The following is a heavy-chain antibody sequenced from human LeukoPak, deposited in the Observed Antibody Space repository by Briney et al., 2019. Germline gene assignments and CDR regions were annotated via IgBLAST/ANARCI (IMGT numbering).Heavy chain of an antibody. CDR2: IYYSGST. J-gene: IGHJ5*02. CDR1: GGSISSYY. D-gene: IGHD3-22*01. CDR3: ARDTSSGYYYDSSGLNWFDP. V-gene: IGHV4-59*12. Sequence: PSETLSLTCTVSGGSISSYYWSWLRQPPGKGLEWIGYIYYSGSTNYNPSLKSRVTISVDTSKNQFSLKLSSVTAADTAVYYCARDTSSGYYYDSSGLNWFDPWGQGTLVTVSS.